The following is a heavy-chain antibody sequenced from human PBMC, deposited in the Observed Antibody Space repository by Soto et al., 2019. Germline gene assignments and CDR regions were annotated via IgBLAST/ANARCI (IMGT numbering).Heavy chain of an antibody. CDR2: IYPGDSDT. D-gene: IGHD2-21*01. CDR3: ARQKLWMATINNDAFDI. CDR1: GYSFTNYW. J-gene: IGHJ3*02. Sequence: ESLKISCKGSGYSFTNYWIAWVRQMPGQGLEWMGIIYPGDSDTTYNPSVQGHVTISVDKPISTAYLQWASLEASGTAMYYCARQKLWMATINNDAFDIWGQGTMVTVSS. V-gene: IGHV5-51*01.